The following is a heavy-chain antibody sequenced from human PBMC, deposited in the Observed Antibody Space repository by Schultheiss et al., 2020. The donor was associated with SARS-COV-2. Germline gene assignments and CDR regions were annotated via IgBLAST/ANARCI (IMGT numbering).Heavy chain of an antibody. CDR1: GFTFSSYS. V-gene: IGHV3-9*01. Sequence: GGSLRLSCAASGFTFSSYSMNWVRQAPGKGLEWVSGISWNSGSIGYADSVKGRFTISRDNAKNSLYLQMNSLRAEDTALYYCARAPYGDPYYFDYWGQGTLVTVSS. D-gene: IGHD4-17*01. CDR3: ARAPYGDPYYFDY. CDR2: ISWNSGSI. J-gene: IGHJ4*02.